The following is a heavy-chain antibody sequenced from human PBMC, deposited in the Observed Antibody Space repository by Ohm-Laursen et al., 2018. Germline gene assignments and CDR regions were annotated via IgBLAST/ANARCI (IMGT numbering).Heavy chain of an antibody. D-gene: IGHD5-24*01. CDR3: VRGDGYNFWGY. CDR2: FYVAGNT. CDR1: GFTVSTKY. Sequence: SLRLSCSASGFTVSTKYMSWVRQAPGKGLEWVSVFYVAGNTYYTDSVKGRFTISRDNSENTLYLQMNSLRAEDTAVYYCVRGDGYNFWGYWGQGTLVTVSS. J-gene: IGHJ4*02. V-gene: IGHV3-66*01.